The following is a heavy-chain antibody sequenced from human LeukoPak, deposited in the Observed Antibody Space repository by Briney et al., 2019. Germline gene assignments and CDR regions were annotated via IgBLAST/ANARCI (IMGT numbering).Heavy chain of an antibody. J-gene: IGHJ4*02. D-gene: IGHD1-26*01. Sequence: SQTLSLTCTVSGGSISSGSYYWSWIRQPAGKGLEWIGRIYTSGSTSYNPSLKSRVTISVDTSKNQFSLKLSSVTAADTAVYYCARAYPIVYWGQGTLVTVSS. CDR3: ARAYPIVY. CDR2: IYTSGST. CDR1: GGSISSGSYY. V-gene: IGHV4-61*02.